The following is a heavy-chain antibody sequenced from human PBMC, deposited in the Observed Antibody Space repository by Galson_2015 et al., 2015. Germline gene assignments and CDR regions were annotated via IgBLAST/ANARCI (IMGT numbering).Heavy chain of an antibody. CDR2: ISYDGSNK. CDR3: ASETTVTANFDY. Sequence: SLRLSCAASGCTFSSYAMHWVRQAPGKGLEWVAVISYDGSNKYYADSVKGRFTISRDNSKNTLYLQMNSLRAEDTAVYYCASETTVTANFDYWGQGTLVTVSS. J-gene: IGHJ4*02. CDR1: GCTFSSYA. D-gene: IGHD4-17*01. V-gene: IGHV3-30*01.